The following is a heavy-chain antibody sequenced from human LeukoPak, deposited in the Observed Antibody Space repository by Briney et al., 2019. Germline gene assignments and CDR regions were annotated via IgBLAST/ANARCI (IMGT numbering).Heavy chain of an antibody. Sequence: SETLSLTCTVSGASISSYYRSWIRQPAGKGLEWIGRIYATGSTNYNAALESRVTMSIDTSKNHLSLKMTSVTAADTAVYYCAREFSTNWFDPWGQGILVTVSS. CDR1: GASISSYY. CDR3: AREFSTNWFDP. V-gene: IGHV4-4*07. CDR2: IYATGST. J-gene: IGHJ5*02.